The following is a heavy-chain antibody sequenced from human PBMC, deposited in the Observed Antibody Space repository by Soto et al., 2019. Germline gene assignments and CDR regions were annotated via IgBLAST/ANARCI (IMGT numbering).Heavy chain of an antibody. D-gene: IGHD6-6*01. Sequence: EVQLVESGGGLVKPGGSLRLSCAASGFPFINAWMTWVRQAPGKGLEWVGRIKSKTDGGAIDYGAPVKNRFTISRDDSKNTLYLQMNSLKPEDTAVYYCTTAGPHHSSSIWFDPWGQGTLVTVSS. CDR3: TTAGPHHSSSIWFDP. CDR2: IKSKTDGGAI. J-gene: IGHJ5*02. CDR1: GFPFINAW. V-gene: IGHV3-15*01.